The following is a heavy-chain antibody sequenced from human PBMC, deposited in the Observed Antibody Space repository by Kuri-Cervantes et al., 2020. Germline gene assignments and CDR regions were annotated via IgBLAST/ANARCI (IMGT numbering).Heavy chain of an antibody. CDR3: ARATTKPQGYYYYYGMDV. V-gene: IGHV1-18*01. CDR2: ISAYNGNT. J-gene: IGHJ6*02. Sequence: ASVKVSCKASGYTFTSYGISWVRQAPGQGLEWMGWISAYNGNTNYAQKFQGRVTMTRNTPISTAYMELSSLRSEDTAVYYCARATTKPQGYYYYYGMDVWGQGTTVTVSS. D-gene: IGHD1-26*01. CDR1: GYTFTSYG.